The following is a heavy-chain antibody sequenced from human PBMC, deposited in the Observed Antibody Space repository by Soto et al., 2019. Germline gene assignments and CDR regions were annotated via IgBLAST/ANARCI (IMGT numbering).Heavy chain of an antibody. V-gene: IGHV1-18*01. Sequence: ASVKVSCKASGYTFTSYGISCVRQAPGRGLDWLGWISAYNTNTNYAQKLQGRVTMTTDTSTGTAYMELRSLRSDDTAVYYCVRDDSGDYGVDYWGQGTLVTVSS. CDR3: VRDDSGDYGVDY. J-gene: IGHJ4*02. D-gene: IGHD4-17*01. CDR1: GYTFTSYG. CDR2: ISAYNTNT.